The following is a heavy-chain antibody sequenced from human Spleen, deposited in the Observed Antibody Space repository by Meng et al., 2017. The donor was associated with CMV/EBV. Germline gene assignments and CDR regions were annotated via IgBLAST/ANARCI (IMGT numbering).Heavy chain of an antibody. CDR2: IYYSGST. CDR3: ARDRCSSTSCYLSDGMDV. J-gene: IGHJ6*02. D-gene: IGHD2-2*01. Sequence: ESLKISCTVSGGSVSSGSYYWSWIRQPPGKGLEWIGYIYYSGSTNYNPSLKSRVTISVDTSKNQFSLKLSSVTAADTAVYYCARDRCSSTSCYLSDGMDVWGQGTTVTVSS. CDR1: GGSVSSGSYY. V-gene: IGHV4-61*01.